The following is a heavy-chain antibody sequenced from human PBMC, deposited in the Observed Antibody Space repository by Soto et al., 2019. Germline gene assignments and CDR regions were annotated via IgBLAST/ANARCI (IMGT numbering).Heavy chain of an antibody. CDR2: IYNSGIT. D-gene: IGHD2-2*01. Sequence: SETLSLTCTVSGGSVSSGSHYWSWIRQSPGKGLEWIGYIYNSGITKYNATLKSRVTISVDTSKNQFSLNLTSVTAADTAVYYCARVISSRDEYFDYWGQGTVVTVSS. CDR3: ARVISSRDEYFDY. V-gene: IGHV4-61*01. J-gene: IGHJ4*02. CDR1: GGSVSSGSHY.